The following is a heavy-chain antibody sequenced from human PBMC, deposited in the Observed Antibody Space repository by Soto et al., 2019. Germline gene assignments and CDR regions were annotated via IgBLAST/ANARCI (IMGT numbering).Heavy chain of an antibody. CDR2: TVPIFGTP. V-gene: IGHV1-69*12. D-gene: IGHD3-10*01. Sequence: QVQLVQSGAEVKKPGSSVKVSCKASGGTFSSYAISWVRQAPGQGLDWMGGTVPIFGTPYYAQRFQGRVTITADASTSPAYMELSSLRSEDTAVYYCASSAGFNAMDVWGQGTTVTVSS. CDR1: GGTFSSYA. CDR3: ASSAGFNAMDV. J-gene: IGHJ6*02.